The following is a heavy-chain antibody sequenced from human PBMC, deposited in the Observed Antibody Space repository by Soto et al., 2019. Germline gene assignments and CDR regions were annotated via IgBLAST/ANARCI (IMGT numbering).Heavy chain of an antibody. V-gene: IGHV3-9*01. CDR3: AKSTGGTANGMDV. J-gene: IGHJ6*02. Sequence: EVQLVESGGGLVQPGRSLRLSCGASGFTFDEYGMHWVRQAPGKGLEWVSGISWNSGTIGYADSVKGRFTISRDNAKNSRDLQMSSLRAEDTALYYCAKSTGGTANGMDVWGQGTTVTVSS. D-gene: IGHD2-8*02. CDR1: GFTFDEYG. CDR2: ISWNSGTI.